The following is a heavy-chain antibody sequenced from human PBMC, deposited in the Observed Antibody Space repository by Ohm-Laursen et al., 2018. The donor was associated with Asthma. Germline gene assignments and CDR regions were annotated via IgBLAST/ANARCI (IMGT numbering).Heavy chain of an antibody. J-gene: IGHJ3*02. CDR3: ARDTVNAFEN. V-gene: IGHV4-59*01. Sequence: GTLSLTCTVSGASITRNFWGWIRQSPGKGLEWIGSMYYIGSPKYNPSLESRVTMSVDTPKNQFSLRLSSLTAADTAVYYCARDTVNAFENWGQGLMVTVSS. CDR2: MYYIGSP. CDR1: GASITRNF. D-gene: IGHD4-17*01.